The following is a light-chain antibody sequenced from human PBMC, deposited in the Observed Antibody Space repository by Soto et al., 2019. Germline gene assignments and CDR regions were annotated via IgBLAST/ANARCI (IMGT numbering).Light chain of an antibody. CDR3: QQRSNLIT. CDR2: DAS. CDR1: QSVSRS. J-gene: IGKJ5*01. V-gene: IGKV3-11*01. Sequence: EVVLTPSPATLSLSPGDRAFLSCRASQSVSRSLTWYQHKPGQAPRLLIYDASTRATGIPRRFSGSGSGTDFTLTISRLEPEDFAVYYCQQRSNLITFGQGTRLEIK.